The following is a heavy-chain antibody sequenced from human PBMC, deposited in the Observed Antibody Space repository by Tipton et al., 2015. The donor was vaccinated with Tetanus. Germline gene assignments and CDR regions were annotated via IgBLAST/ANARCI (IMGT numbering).Heavy chain of an antibody. CDR3: ARLPKHYSASGST. J-gene: IGHJ5*02. CDR2: IYPGDSDA. CDR1: GYSFNIYW. D-gene: IGHD3-10*01. Sequence: QLVQSGAEVKKPGESLKISCSGSGYSFNIYWLAWVRQMPGKGLEWMGIIYPGDSDATYSPSFQGQVTISADKSISTAYLQWTSLKASDTAIYFCARLPKHYSASGSTWGQGTLVTVSS. V-gene: IGHV5-51*01.